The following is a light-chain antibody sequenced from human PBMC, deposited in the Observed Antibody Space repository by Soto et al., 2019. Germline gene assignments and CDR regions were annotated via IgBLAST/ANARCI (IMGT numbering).Light chain of an antibody. CDR2: GNS. CDR1: SSNIGAGYD. CDR3: QSYDSSLSGAV. V-gene: IGLV1-40*01. Sequence: QSVLTQPPSVSGAPGQRVTISCTGSSSNIGAGYDVHWYQQLPGTAPKLLIYGNSNRPSGVPDRFSGSKSGTSASLAITGLQDEDGAEYYCQSYDSSLSGAVFGGGTKVTV. J-gene: IGLJ2*01.